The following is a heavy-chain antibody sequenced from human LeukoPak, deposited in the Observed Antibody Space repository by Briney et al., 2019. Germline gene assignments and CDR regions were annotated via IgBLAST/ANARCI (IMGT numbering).Heavy chain of an antibody. Sequence: SQTLSLTCAISGDSVSSNNVGWNWIRQSPSRGLEWLGRTYYASKWFNDYAVSVKSRISINPDTSKNQFSPQLNSVTPEDTAVYYCARELGYCSGGTCHRDFYWGQGTLVTVSS. J-gene: IGHJ4*02. CDR2: TYYASKWFN. D-gene: IGHD2-15*01. CDR3: ARELGYCSGGTCHRDFY. CDR1: GDSVSSNNVG. V-gene: IGHV6-1*01.